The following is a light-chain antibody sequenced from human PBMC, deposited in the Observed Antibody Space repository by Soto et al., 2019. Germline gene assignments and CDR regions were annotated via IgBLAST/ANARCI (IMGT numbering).Light chain of an antibody. CDR3: QLYVTSAWT. CDR1: QSISSSF. V-gene: IGKV3-20*01. Sequence: EIVLTQSPGTLSLSPGERATLSCRASQSISSSFLAWYQQRPGQSPRLIIYGASSRATGIPDRFSGSGSGTDFTLTISRLDLEDSAFYYCQLYVTSAWTFGQATKVEIK. J-gene: IGKJ1*01. CDR2: GAS.